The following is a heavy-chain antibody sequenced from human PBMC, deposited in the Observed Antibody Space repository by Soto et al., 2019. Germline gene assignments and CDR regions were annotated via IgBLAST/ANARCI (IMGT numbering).Heavy chain of an antibody. CDR2: ISGSGGST. J-gene: IGHJ4*02. CDR1: GFTFSSYA. Sequence: GGSLRLSCAASGFTFSSYAMSWVRQAPGKGLEWVSAISGSGGSTYYADSVKGRFTISRDNSKNTLYLQMTNMDPVDTATYYCVRTSISNPYDSWGQGTLVTVSS. CDR3: VRTSISNPYDS. D-gene: IGHD6-6*01. V-gene: IGHV3-23*01.